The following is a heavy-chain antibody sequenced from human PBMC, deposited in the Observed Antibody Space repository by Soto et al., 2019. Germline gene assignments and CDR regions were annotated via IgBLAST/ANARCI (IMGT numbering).Heavy chain of an antibody. V-gene: IGHV4-59*01. Sequence: PLEPMSLTRTVSGGSISGYSWSWIRKNPGKGLEWIGYIFYRGSTNYNPSLKSRVTISVDTSKNQFSLKLSSVTAADTAVYYCASLVAGYSYGHFDYWGQGTLVTVSS. J-gene: IGHJ4*02. CDR2: IFYRGST. D-gene: IGHD5-18*01. CDR3: ASLVAGYSYGHFDY. CDR1: GGSISGYS.